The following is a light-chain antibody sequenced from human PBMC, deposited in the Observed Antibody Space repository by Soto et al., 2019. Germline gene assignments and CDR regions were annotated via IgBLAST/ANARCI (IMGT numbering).Light chain of an antibody. CDR3: QQYNSYPFT. V-gene: IGKV1-5*01. CDR1: QSISSW. Sequence: DIQMTQSPSTLSASVGDRVTITCRASQSISSWLAWYQQKPGKAPKFLIYDASSLESGVPSRFSGSGSGTEFTLTISRLQPDDFATYYCQQYNSYPFTFGQGTKLEI. J-gene: IGKJ2*01. CDR2: DAS.